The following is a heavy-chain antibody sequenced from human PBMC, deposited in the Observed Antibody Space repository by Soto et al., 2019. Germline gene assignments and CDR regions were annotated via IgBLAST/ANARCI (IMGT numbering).Heavy chain of an antibody. CDR1: GYTFASHG. V-gene: IGHV1-18*04. J-gene: IGHJ4*02. CDR3: ARDKPQLATIFDF. Sequence: QVQLVQSGAEVKKPGASVKVSCKASGYTFASHGLSWLRQAPGQGLEWVGWISPYNGNTNYARNLQGRVTLTTDTYTSTAYMELRSLRSDDTAVYYCARDKPQLATIFDFWGQGTLVTVSS. CDR2: ISPYNGNT.